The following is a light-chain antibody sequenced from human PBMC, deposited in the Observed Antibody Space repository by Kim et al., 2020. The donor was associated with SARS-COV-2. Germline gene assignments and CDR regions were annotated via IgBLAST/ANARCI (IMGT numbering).Light chain of an antibody. Sequence: EIVMTQSPATLSVSPGERATLSCRASQSVSSNLAWYQLKPGRAPRLLIYGASTRATGVPPRFSGSGSGTEFTLTITSLQSEDFAIYCCQQFDSLPWTFGQGTKVEI. V-gene: IGKV3-15*01. CDR3: QQFDSLPWT. J-gene: IGKJ1*01. CDR2: GAS. CDR1: QSVSSN.